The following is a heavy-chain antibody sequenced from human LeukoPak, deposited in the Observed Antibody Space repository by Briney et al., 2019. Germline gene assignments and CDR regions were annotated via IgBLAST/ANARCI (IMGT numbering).Heavy chain of an antibody. J-gene: IGHJ4*02. CDR2: IYYSGST. Sequence: SETLSLTCTVSGGSVSNYYWSWIRQPPGKGLEWIGYIYYSGSTDYNPSLKSRVTISVDTSKNQFSLKLSSVTAADTAVYYCARTYGDYKGGYFDHWGQGTLVSVSS. D-gene: IGHD4-17*01. CDR1: GGSVSNYY. CDR3: ARTYGDYKGGYFDH. V-gene: IGHV4-59*08.